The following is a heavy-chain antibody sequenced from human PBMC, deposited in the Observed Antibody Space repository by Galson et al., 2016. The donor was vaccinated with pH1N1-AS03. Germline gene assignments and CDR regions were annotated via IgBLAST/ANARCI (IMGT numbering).Heavy chain of an antibody. CDR1: GYTFTTYY. D-gene: IGHD2-15*01. CDR2: INPVSGET. CDR3: ALLHWPAPPGH. J-gene: IGHJ4*02. V-gene: IGHV1-2*06. Sequence: SVKVSCKASGYTFTTYYVHWVRQAPGQGLEWVGRINPVSGETDSPQKFQDRVTLTRDKSISSAYLDLSGLTFDDTAVYYRALLHWPAPPGHGGRGTLVTVSA.